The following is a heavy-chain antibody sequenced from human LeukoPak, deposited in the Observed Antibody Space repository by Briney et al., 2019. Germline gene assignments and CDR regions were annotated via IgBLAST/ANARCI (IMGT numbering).Heavy chain of an antibody. D-gene: IGHD2-8*02. Sequence: GGSLRLSCAGSGFTFSSYGMHWVRQAPGKGLEWVAFMRFDGSNKYYADSVRGRFTISRDNSKSTLSLQMNSLRAEDTAIYYCATYRQVLLPFESWGQGTLVTVSS. J-gene: IGHJ4*02. CDR2: MRFDGSNK. CDR1: GFTFSSYG. V-gene: IGHV3-30*02. CDR3: ATYRQVLLPFES.